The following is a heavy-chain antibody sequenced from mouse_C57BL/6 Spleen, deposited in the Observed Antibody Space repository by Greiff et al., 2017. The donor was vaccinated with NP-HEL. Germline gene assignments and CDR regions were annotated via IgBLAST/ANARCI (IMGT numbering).Heavy chain of an antibody. CDR3: ARGGGGDYYGSRSFDY. CDR2: IDPSDSET. V-gene: IGHV1-52*01. D-gene: IGHD1-1*01. CDR1: GYTFTSYW. J-gene: IGHJ2*01. Sequence: QVQLQQPGAELVRPGSSVKLSCKASGYTFTSYWMHWVKQRPIQGLEWIGNIDPSDSETHYNQKFKDKATLTVDKSSSTAYMQLSSLTSEDSAVYYWARGGGGDYYGSRSFDYWGQGTTLTVSS.